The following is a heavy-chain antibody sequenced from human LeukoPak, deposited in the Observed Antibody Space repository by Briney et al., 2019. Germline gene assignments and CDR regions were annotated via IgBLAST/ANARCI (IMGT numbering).Heavy chain of an antibody. CDR2: ISGGGDIT. V-gene: IGHV3-23*01. CDR3: VREDTPATANY. D-gene: IGHD2-21*02. Sequence: GGYLRLSCAASGFNFANHAMSWVRQTPGKGLEWVSAISGGGDITYYADSVTGRFTISRDNSKDTLFLQMHSLRPGDTAVYYCVREDTPATANYWGQGTLVTIPS. CDR1: GFNFANHA. J-gene: IGHJ4*02.